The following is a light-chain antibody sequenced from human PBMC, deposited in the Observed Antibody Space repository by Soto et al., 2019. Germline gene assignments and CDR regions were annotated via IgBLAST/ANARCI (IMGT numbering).Light chain of an antibody. Sequence: QSALTQPRSVSGSPGQSVTISCTGTSSDVGGYNHVSWYQHHPGKAPKLMIYDVSKRPSGVPDRFSGSKSGNTASLTISGLQAEDEADYYCASYTRTTTLVFGGGTKLTVL. J-gene: IGLJ2*01. CDR2: DVS. CDR3: ASYTRTTTLV. V-gene: IGLV2-11*01. CDR1: SSDVGGYNH.